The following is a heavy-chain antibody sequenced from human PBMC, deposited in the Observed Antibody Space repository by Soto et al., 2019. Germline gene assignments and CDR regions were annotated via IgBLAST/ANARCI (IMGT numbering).Heavy chain of an antibody. D-gene: IGHD5-12*01. CDR1: GGTFSSYA. V-gene: IGHV1-69*13. J-gene: IGHJ5*02. CDR2: IIPIFGTA. Sequence: SVKVSCKASGGTFSSYAISWVRQAPGQGLEWMGGIIPIFGTANYAQKFQGRVTITADESTSTAYMELSSLRSEDTAVYYCARVIGVVEMATLGGWFDPWGQGTLVTVSS. CDR3: ARVIGVVEMATLGGWFDP.